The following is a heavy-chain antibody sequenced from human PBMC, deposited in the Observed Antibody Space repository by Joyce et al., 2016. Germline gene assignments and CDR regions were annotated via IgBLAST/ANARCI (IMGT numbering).Heavy chain of an antibody. V-gene: IGHV1-2*02. CDR3: ARVTDYYDSSGYYSLGY. Sequence: QVLLVQSGAEVKKPGASVKVSCKASGYTFTNYFIHWVRQGPGQGLEWMGRINPNSGGTMYAQNFQGRGTMTSDTSVSTVYMELSRLRSDDTAVYYCARVTDYYDSSGYYSLGYWGQGTLVTVSS. D-gene: IGHD3-22*01. J-gene: IGHJ4*02. CDR2: INPNSGGT. CDR1: GYTFTNYF.